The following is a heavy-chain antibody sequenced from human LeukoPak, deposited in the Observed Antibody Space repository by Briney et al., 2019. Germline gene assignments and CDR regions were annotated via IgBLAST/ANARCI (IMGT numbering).Heavy chain of an antibody. CDR3: ARVPDNYYYYMDV. Sequence: PSETLSLTCTVSGGSISSYYWNWIRQPPGKGLEWIGYIYYSGSTNYNPSLKSRVTISVDTSKNQFSLKLSSVTAADTAVYYCARVPDNYYYYMDVWGKGTTVTVSS. V-gene: IGHV4-59*12. CDR1: GGSISSYY. CDR2: IYYSGST. D-gene: IGHD5-24*01. J-gene: IGHJ6*03.